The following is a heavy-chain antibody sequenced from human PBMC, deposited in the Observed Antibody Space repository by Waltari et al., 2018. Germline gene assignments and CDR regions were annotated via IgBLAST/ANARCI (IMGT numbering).Heavy chain of an antibody. Sequence: QLQLQESGPGLVKPSETLSLTCTVSGGSISSSSYYCGCVLHPPGKGLEWIGSIYYSGSTYYNPSLKSRVTISVDTSKNQFSLRVSSVTAADTAVFYCARMVRGYCSSTSCHTDHWGQGTLVTVSS. CDR1: GGSISSSSYY. J-gene: IGHJ4*02. D-gene: IGHD2-2*01. V-gene: IGHV4-39*07. CDR2: IYYSGST. CDR3: ARMVRGYCSSTSCHTDH.